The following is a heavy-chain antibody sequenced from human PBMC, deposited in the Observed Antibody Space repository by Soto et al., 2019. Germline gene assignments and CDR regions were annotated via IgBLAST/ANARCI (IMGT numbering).Heavy chain of an antibody. CDR1: GDSISSYY. CDR3: ARRAGAVPGRIDF. D-gene: IGHD6-19*01. Sequence: HVQLQESGPGLVKPSETLSLICTVSGDSISSYYWSWIRQPPGKGLEWIGFIYYTGSTNYNPSLKSPVPISLDTSKNQLSLELSSVTAADTAVYYCARRAGAVPGRIDFWGEGTLVTVSS. V-gene: IGHV4-59*08. J-gene: IGHJ4*02. CDR2: IYYTGST.